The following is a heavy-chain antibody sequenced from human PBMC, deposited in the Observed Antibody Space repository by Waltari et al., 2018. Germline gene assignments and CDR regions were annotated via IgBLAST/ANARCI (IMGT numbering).Heavy chain of an antibody. CDR2: FDPEDGET. Sequence: QVQLVQSGAEVKKPGASVKVSCKVSGYTLTALSIHWVRPAPGKGLEWMGGFDPEDGETIYAQKFQGRVTMTEDTSTDTAYMELSSLRSEDTAVYYCATDSDIVATTDFDYWGQGTLVTVSS. D-gene: IGHD5-12*01. V-gene: IGHV1-24*01. CDR1: GYTLTALS. J-gene: IGHJ4*02. CDR3: ATDSDIVATTDFDY.